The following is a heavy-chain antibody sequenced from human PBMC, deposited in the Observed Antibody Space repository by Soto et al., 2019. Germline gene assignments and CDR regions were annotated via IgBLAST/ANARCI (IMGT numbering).Heavy chain of an antibody. CDR1: GFTFSSYW. D-gene: IGHD3-9*01. J-gene: IGHJ4*02. V-gene: IGHV3-7*05. CDR2: IKQDGSEK. Sequence: GGSLRLSCAASGFTFSSYWMSWVRQAPGKGLEWVANIKQDGSEKYYVDSVKGRFTISRDNAKNSLYLQMNSLRAEDTAVYYCARVGLPNFDWLSFPFDYWGQGTLVTVSS. CDR3: ARVGLPNFDWLSFPFDY.